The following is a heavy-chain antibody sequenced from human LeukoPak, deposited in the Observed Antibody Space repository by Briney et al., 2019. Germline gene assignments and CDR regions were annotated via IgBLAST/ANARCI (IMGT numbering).Heavy chain of an antibody. Sequence: PGGSLRLSCAASGFAFSSNWMHWVRQAPGKGLVWVAGIKSDGGTTNYADSVKGRSTISRDNAKNTLFLQMDSLRAEDTAVYFCARDTSSYFDYWGQGTLVTVSS. V-gene: IGHV3-74*01. CDR2: IKSDGGTT. D-gene: IGHD3-22*01. CDR1: GFAFSSNW. J-gene: IGHJ4*02. CDR3: ARDTSSYFDY.